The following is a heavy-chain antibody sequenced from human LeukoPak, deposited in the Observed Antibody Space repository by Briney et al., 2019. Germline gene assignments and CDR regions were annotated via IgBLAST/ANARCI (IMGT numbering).Heavy chain of an antibody. V-gene: IGHV3-53*05. J-gene: IGHJ4*02. D-gene: IGHD2-2*01. Sequence: GGSLRLSCAASGFTVSSNYMSWVRQAPGKGLEWVSVIYSGGSTYYADSVKGRFTISRDNSKNTLYLQMNSLRPEDTAVYHCARERYCSSTSCRDLDYWGQGTLVTVSS. CDR1: GFTVSSNY. CDR2: IYSGGST. CDR3: ARERYCSSTSCRDLDY.